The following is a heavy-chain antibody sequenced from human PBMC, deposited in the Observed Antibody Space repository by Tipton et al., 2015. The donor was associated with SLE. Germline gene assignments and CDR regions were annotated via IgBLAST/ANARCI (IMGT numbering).Heavy chain of an antibody. Sequence: TLSLTCTVSGGSISSYYWSWIRQPPGKGLEWIGYIYYSGSTNYNPSPKSRVTISEDTSKNQFSLKLSSVTAADTAVYYCARHSSTPLYHDAFDTWGQGTMVTVSS. D-gene: IGHD2/OR15-2a*01. J-gene: IGHJ3*02. CDR1: GGSISSYY. CDR3: ARHSSTPLYHDAFDT. V-gene: IGHV4-59*08. CDR2: IYYSGST.